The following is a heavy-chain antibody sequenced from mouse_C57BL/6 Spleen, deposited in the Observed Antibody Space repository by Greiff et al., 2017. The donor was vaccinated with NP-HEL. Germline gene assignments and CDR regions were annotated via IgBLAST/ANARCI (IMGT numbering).Heavy chain of an antibody. D-gene: IGHD1-3*01. CDR2: ISYSGST. J-gene: IGHJ3*01. CDR3: AREEWGRGFAY. CDR1: GYSITSGYD. Sequence: VQLQQSGPGMVKPSQSLSLTCTVTGYSITSGYDWHWIRHFPGNKLEWMGYISYSGSTNYNPSLKSRISITHDTSKNHFFLKLNSVTTGDTATYYCAREEWGRGFAYWGQGTLVTVSA. V-gene: IGHV3-1*01.